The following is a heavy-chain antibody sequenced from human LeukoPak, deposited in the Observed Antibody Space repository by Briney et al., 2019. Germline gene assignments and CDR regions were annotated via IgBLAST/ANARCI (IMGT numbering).Heavy chain of an antibody. CDR1: GGSISSSSYY. Sequence: PSETLSLTCTVSGGSISSSSYYWGWIRQPPGKGLEWIGSIYYSGSTNYNPSLKSRVTISVDTSKNQFSLKLSSVTAADTAVYYCARRGGVATWFDPWGQGTLVTVSS. V-gene: IGHV4-39*07. D-gene: IGHD2-15*01. CDR2: IYYSGST. CDR3: ARRGGVATWFDP. J-gene: IGHJ5*02.